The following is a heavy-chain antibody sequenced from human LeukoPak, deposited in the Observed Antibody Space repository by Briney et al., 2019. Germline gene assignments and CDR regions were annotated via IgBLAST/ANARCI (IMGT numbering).Heavy chain of an antibody. CDR3: ARGRYSSSWYDY. J-gene: IGHJ4*02. CDR1: GFTFSHYG. D-gene: IGHD6-13*01. Sequence: GGSLRLSCVTSGFTFSHYGMHWVRQFPGKGLEWVAAISFDAEGDYHVDSVKGRFTISRDNAKNSLYLQMNSLRAEDTAVYYCARGRYSSSWYDYWGQGTLVTVSS. CDR2: ISFDAEGD. V-gene: IGHV3-30*03.